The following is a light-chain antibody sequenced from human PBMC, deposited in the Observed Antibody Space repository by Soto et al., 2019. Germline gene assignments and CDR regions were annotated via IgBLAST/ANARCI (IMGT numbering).Light chain of an antibody. CDR2: DVS. J-gene: IGLJ2*01. CDR3: SSYTTSNTLL. Sequence: QSALTQPASVSGSPGQSITISCTGTSGDIGGYNYVSWYQQHPGKAPKLMIYDVSDRPSGVSNRFSGSKSGNTASLTISGLRAEDEAAYYCSSYTTSNTLLFGGGTQLTVL. V-gene: IGLV2-14*01. CDR1: SGDIGGYNY.